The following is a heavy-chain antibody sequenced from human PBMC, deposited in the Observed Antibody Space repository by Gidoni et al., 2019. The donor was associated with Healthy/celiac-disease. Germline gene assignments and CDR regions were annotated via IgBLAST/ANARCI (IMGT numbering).Heavy chain of an antibody. Sequence: QVQLQQWGAGLLKPSENLSLTCAVYGGSSSGSYWSWIPQPPGKGLEWVGEINHRGRPNYNPSLKRRVTLSVDTSKNQFSLKLSSVTASDTAVYYCARAGLARGPRPLPGFGGVIVTGGYWGQGTLVTVSS. CDR2: INHRGRP. V-gene: IGHV4-34*01. CDR1: GGSSSGSY. D-gene: IGHD3-16*02. CDR3: ARAGLARGPRPLPGFGGVIVTGGY. J-gene: IGHJ4*02.